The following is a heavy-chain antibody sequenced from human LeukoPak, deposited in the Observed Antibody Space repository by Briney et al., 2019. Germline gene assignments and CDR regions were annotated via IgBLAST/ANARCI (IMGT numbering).Heavy chain of an antibody. J-gene: IGHJ4*02. Sequence: GGSLRLSCAASGFTVSSNYMSWVRQAPGKGLEWVSVIYSGGSTYYADSVKGRFTISRDNSKNTLYLQMNSLRAEDTAVYYCAKDSSGSSGWYYYFDYWGQGTLVTVSS. V-gene: IGHV3-53*01. CDR2: IYSGGST. CDR3: AKDSSGSSGWYYYFDY. D-gene: IGHD6-19*01. CDR1: GFTVSSNY.